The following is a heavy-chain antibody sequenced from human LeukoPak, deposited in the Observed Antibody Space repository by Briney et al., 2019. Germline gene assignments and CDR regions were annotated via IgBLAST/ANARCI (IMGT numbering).Heavy chain of an antibody. Sequence: GGSLRLSCAASGFTFSSYAMHWVRQAPGKGLEWVAVISYDGSNKYYADSVKGRLTISRDNSKNMMYLQMNSLTAEDTAVYYCAKNSGLAQDYWGQGVLVTVSS. D-gene: IGHD3/OR15-3a*01. CDR1: GFTFSSYA. CDR3: AKNSGLAQDY. J-gene: IGHJ4*02. V-gene: IGHV3-30-3*02. CDR2: ISYDGSNK.